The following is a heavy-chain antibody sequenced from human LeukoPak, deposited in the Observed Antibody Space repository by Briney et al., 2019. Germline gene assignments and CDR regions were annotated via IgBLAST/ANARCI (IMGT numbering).Heavy chain of an antibody. D-gene: IGHD2-15*01. CDR3: ARLDVVVVAARTSGVSLSFDY. CDR2: INHSGST. CDR1: GGSFSGYY. V-gene: IGHV4-34*01. Sequence: SETLSLTCAVYGGSFSGYYWSWIRQPPGKGLEWIGEINHSGSTNYNPSLKSRVTISVDTSKNQFSLKLSSVTAADTAVYYCARLDVVVVAARTSGVSLSFDYWGQGTLVTVSS. J-gene: IGHJ4*02.